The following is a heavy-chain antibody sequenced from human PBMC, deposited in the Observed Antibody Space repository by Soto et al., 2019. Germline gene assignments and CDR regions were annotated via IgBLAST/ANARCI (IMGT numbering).Heavy chain of an antibody. Sequence: QVLLVQSGAEVKNPGSSVKVSCKPSGTTFDSFTFNWVLQAPGQGLEWMGGFVPMFGSASIGQRFQGRVRSTADASTGTGYMELSDLRSEDTAIYYCAREDDTTGHYSWFDPWGPGTLVTVSS. CDR1: GTTFDSFT. J-gene: IGHJ5*02. V-gene: IGHV1-69*01. D-gene: IGHD3-9*01. CDR2: FVPMFGSA. CDR3: AREDDTTGHYSWFDP.